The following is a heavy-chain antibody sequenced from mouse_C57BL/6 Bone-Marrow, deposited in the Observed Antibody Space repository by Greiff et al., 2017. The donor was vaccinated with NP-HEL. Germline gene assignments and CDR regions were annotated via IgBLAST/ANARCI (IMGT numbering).Heavy chain of an antibody. CDR1: GYTFTSYW. J-gene: IGHJ1*03. Sequence: QVQLQQPGAELVRPGSSVKLSCKASGYTFTSYWMDWVKQRPGQGLEWIGNIYPSDSETHYNQKFKDKATLTVDKSSSTAYMQLSSLTSEDSAVYYCAREDYYGSQWVGCDVWGTGTTVTVSS. CDR2: IYPSDSET. D-gene: IGHD1-1*01. V-gene: IGHV1-61*01. CDR3: AREDYYGSQWVGCDV.